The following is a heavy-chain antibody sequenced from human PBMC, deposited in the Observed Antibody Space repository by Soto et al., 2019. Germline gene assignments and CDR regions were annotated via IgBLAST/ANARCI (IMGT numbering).Heavy chain of an antibody. Sequence: SETLSLTCTASGGSISSYYWSWIRQPPGKGLECIGYIYYSGSTNYNPSLKSRVTISVDTSKNQFSLKLSSVTAADTAVYYCARDHSGSASGFFDYWGQGTLVTVSS. J-gene: IGHJ4*02. V-gene: IGHV4-59*01. CDR3: ARDHSGSASGFFDY. CDR1: GGSISSYY. CDR2: IYYSGST. D-gene: IGHD1-26*01.